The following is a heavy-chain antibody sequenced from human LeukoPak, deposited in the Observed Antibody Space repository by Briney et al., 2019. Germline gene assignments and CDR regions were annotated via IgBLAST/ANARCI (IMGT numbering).Heavy chain of an antibody. D-gene: IGHD6-6*01. CDR3: ARDSSSFPFDY. J-gene: IGHJ4*02. V-gene: IGHV3-23*01. CDR1: GFTFSSYA. Sequence: GGSLRLSCAASGFTFSSYAMSWVRQAPGKGLEWVSGISGSGGSTYYADSVKGRFTISRDNSKNTLYLQMNSLRAEDTAVYYCARDSSSFPFDYWGQGTLVTVSS. CDR2: ISGSGGST.